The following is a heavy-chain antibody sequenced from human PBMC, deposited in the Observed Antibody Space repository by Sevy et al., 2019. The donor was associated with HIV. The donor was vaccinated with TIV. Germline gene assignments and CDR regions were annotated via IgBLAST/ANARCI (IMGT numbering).Heavy chain of an antibody. Sequence: GGSLRLSCAASGLTFRSHAMHWVRQAPGKGLEWVTVISYDGAMRYYGESVKGRFTVSRENSKNTLYLQMNSLRPDDTAVYYCAREAGYSAKNDAFPFWGQGTMVTVSS. J-gene: IGHJ3*01. V-gene: IGHV3-30*04. D-gene: IGHD1-26*01. CDR1: GLTFRSHA. CDR2: ISYDGAMR. CDR3: AREAGYSAKNDAFPF.